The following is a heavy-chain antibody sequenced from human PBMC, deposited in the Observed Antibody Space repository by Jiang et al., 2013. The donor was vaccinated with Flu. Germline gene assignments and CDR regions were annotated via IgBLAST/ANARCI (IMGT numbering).Heavy chain of an antibody. Sequence: GKGLEWMGRIDPSXSYTNYSPSSQGHVTISADKSISTAYLQWSSLKASDTAMYYCARLGYYDSSGLDAFDIWGQGTMVTVSS. D-gene: IGHD3-22*01. V-gene: IGHV5-10-1*01. J-gene: IGHJ3*02. CDR2: IDPSXSYT. CDR3: ARLGYYDSSGLDAFDI.